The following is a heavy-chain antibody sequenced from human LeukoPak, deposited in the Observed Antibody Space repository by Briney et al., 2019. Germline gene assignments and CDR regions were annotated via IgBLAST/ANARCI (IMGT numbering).Heavy chain of an antibody. V-gene: IGHV3-74*01. D-gene: IGHD5-12*01. CDR3: ARDPVRGYSGYDFDY. CDR1: GFTFSSYW. CDR2: ICSDGSCT. J-gene: IGHJ4*02. Sequence: GGSLRLSCAASGFTFSSYWMHWVRQAPGKGLVWVSRICSDGSCTSNADSVKGRFTISRDNAENTLYLQMNSLRDEDTAVYYCARDPVRGYSGYDFDYWGQGTLVTVSS.